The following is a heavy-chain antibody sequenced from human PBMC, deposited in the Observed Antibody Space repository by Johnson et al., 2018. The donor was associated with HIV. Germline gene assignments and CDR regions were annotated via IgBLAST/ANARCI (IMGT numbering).Heavy chain of an antibody. V-gene: IGHV3-66*03. J-gene: IGHJ3*02. D-gene: IGHD4-11*01. Sequence: EVQLVESGGGLIQPGGSLRLFCAASGFIVSSNYMRWVRQAPGKGLEWVSVIYSSGTTDYADSVQGRFTISRDNSKNTLYLQMNSLRTEDTAVYYCARDSRYNNYGGGSVGAFDIWGQGTMVTVSS. CDR3: ARDSRYNNYGGGSVGAFDI. CDR1: GFIVSSNY. CDR2: IYSSGTT.